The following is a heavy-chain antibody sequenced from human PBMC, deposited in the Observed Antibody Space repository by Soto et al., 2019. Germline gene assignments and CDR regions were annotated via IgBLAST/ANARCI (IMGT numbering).Heavy chain of an antibody. V-gene: IGHV3-66*01. Sequence: GGSLRLSCAASGFTVSSNYMTWVRQAPGKGLEWVSVIYSGGTTYYADSVKGRFTISRDNSKNTLYLQMNSLRAEDTAVYYCARDRRQWPSYGMDVWGQGTTVTVSS. D-gene: IGHD6-19*01. J-gene: IGHJ6*02. CDR3: ARDRRQWPSYGMDV. CDR2: IYSGGTT. CDR1: GFTVSSNY.